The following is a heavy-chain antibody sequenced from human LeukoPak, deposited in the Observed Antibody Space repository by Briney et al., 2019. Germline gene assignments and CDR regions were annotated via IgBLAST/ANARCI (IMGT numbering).Heavy chain of an antibody. CDR1: GFTFSSYA. J-gene: IGHJ3*02. V-gene: IGHV3-30-3*01. CDR2: ISYDGSNK. CDR3: ARVDSSSWYLWYAFDI. D-gene: IGHD6-13*01. Sequence: GRSLRLSCAASGFTFSSYAMHWVRQAPGKGLEWVAVISYDGSNKYYADSVKGRFTISRDNSKNMLYLQMNSLRAEDTAVYYCARVDSSSWYLWYAFDIWGQGTMVTVSS.